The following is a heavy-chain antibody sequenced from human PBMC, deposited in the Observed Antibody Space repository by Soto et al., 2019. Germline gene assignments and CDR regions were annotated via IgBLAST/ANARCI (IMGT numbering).Heavy chain of an antibody. Sequence: ASVKVSCKASGYTFTNYGITWVRQAPGQGLEWVGWISTYNGNTNYAQKLQGRVAMTTDTSTSTAYMELRSLRSDDTAMYYCARDQEDYNSGRGLWGQGTLVTVSS. CDR2: ISTYNGNT. D-gene: IGHD3-10*01. J-gene: IGHJ4*02. CDR3: ARDQEDYNSGRGL. CDR1: GYTFTNYG. V-gene: IGHV1-18*01.